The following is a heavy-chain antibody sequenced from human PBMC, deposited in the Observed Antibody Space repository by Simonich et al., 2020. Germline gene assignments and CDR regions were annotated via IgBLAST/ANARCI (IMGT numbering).Heavy chain of an antibody. CDR3: AREEANGYSSSWNWFDP. D-gene: IGHD6-13*01. Sequence: QVQLVQSGAEVKKPGASVKVSCKASGYTFTGYYMHWVRQAPGQRLKWMGWINPNSGGTNYAQKFQGRVTMTRDTSISTAYMELSRLRSDDTAVYYCAREEANGYSSSWNWFDPCGQGTLVTVSS. CDR2: INPNSGGT. J-gene: IGHJ5*02. V-gene: IGHV1-2*02. CDR1: GYTFTGYY.